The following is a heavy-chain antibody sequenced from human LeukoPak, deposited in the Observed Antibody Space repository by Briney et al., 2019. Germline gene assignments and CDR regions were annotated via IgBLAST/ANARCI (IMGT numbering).Heavy chain of an antibody. CDR1: GFTFNSYS. V-gene: IGHV3-48*01. J-gene: IGHJ4*02. Sequence: GGSLRLSCAASGFTFNSYSMNWVRQAPGKGLEWVSYISSSTGTIYYADSVKGRFTISRDNDKNSLYLQMNSLRAEDTAVYYCARVRWFGESPDYWGQGTLATVSS. CDR2: ISSSTGTI. D-gene: IGHD3-10*01. CDR3: ARVRWFGESPDY.